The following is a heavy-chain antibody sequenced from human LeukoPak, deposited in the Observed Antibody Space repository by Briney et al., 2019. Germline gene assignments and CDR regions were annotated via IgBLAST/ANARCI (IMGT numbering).Heavy chain of an antibody. CDR1: GDSFNRFA. J-gene: IGHJ4*02. V-gene: IGHV1-69*04. CDR3: ARGHTDSIHY. CDR2: IMPTLGIT. D-gene: IGHD5-18*01. Sequence: ASVKVSCKPSGDSFNRFAVNWVRQAPGQGLEWMGRIMPTLGITNYAKEFQARVTITADISPSAAYMELKNLTSLDTAVYYCARGHTDSIHYWGQGTRVTVSS.